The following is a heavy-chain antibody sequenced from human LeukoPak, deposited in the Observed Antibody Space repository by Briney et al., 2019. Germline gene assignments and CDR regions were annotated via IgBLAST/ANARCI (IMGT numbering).Heavy chain of an antibody. D-gene: IGHD2-21*01. J-gene: IGHJ4*02. V-gene: IGHV3-30*14. Sequence: AGGSLRLSCAASGFTFSSYAMHWVRQAPGKGLEWVAVIPYDGSNKYYADSVKGRFTISRDNSKNTLYLQMNSLRAEDTAVYYCAKHRSDSQKAFDYWGQGTLVTVSS. CDR1: GFTFSSYA. CDR3: AKHRSDSQKAFDY. CDR2: IPYDGSNK.